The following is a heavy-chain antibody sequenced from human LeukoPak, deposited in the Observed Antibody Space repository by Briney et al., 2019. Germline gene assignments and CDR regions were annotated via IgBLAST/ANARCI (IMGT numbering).Heavy chain of an antibody. V-gene: IGHV4-59*01. CDR2: IYYSGST. CDR1: GGSISSYY. D-gene: IGHD2-8*01. Sequence: SETLSLTCTVSGGSISSYYWSWIRQPPGKGLEWIGYIYYSGSTNYNPSLKSRVTISVDTSKNQFSLKLSSVTAADTAVYYCARVRTRLKAPGVAFDIWGQGTMVTVSS. J-gene: IGHJ3*02. CDR3: ARVRTRLKAPGVAFDI.